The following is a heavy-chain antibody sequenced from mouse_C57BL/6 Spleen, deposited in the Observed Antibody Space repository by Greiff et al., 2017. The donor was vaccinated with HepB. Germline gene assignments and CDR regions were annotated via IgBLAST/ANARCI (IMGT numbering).Heavy chain of an antibody. V-gene: IGHV14-4*01. CDR3: TRYGSRGY. CDR1: GFNIKDDY. J-gene: IGHJ2*01. Sequence: EVQGVESGAELVRPGASVKLSCTASGFNIKDDYMHWVKQRPEQGLEWIGWIDPENGDTEYASKFQGKATITADTSSNTAYLQLSSLTSEDTAVYYCTRYGSRGYWGQGTTLTVSS. D-gene: IGHD1-1*01. CDR2: IDPENGDT.